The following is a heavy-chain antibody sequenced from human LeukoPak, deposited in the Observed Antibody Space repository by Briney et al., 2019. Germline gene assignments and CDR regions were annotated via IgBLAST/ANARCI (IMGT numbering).Heavy chain of an antibody. CDR2: IYYSGST. CDR3: ARARSDILTGYYLPRFDY. J-gene: IGHJ4*02. D-gene: IGHD3-9*01. V-gene: IGHV4-39*07. CDR1: GGSISSSSYY. Sequence: PSETLSLTCTVSGGSISSSSYYWGWIRQPPGKGLEWIGSIYYSGSTNYNPSLRSRVTISVDTSKNQFSLKLSSVTAADTAVYYCARARSDILTGYYLPRFDYWGQGTLVTVSS.